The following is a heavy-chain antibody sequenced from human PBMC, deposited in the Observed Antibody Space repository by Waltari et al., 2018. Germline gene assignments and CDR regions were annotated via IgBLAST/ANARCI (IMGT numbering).Heavy chain of an antibody. D-gene: IGHD2-15*01. V-gene: IGHV3-72*01. CDR2: TRNKAKSYTT. J-gene: IGHJ4*02. Sequence: EVQLVESGGGLVQPGGSLRLSCAAPGFTTSDPYRDWVRQAPRKGLEWVGRTRNKAKSYTTEYAASVKGRFTISRDDSKNSLYLQMNSLRTEDTAVYYCARASGGYEPIDYWGQGTLVTVSS. CDR3: ARASGGYEPIDY. CDR1: GFTTSDPY.